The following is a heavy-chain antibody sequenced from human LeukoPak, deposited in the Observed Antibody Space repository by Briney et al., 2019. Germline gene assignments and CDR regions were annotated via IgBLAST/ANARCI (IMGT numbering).Heavy chain of an antibody. J-gene: IGHJ6*04. D-gene: IGHD3-10*02. CDR2: ISGSGGST. Sequence: GGSLRLSCAASGFTFNNCGMSWVRQAPGKGLEWVSTISGSGGSTYYADSVKGRFTISRDNAKNSLYLQMNSLRAEDTAVYYCAELGITMIGGVWGKGTTVTISS. CDR1: GFTFNNCG. CDR3: AELGITMIGGV. V-gene: IGHV3-23*01.